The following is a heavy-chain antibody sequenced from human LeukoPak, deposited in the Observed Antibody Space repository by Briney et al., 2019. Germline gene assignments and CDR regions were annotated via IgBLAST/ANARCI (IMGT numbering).Heavy chain of an antibody. V-gene: IGHV4-4*07. J-gene: IGHJ3*02. Sequence: SETLSLTCAVSGGSISSYDWSWVRQPAGKGLEWIGRIYTSGSTNYNPSLKSRVIMSVHTSKNHSPLKLRSVPAAATDVYSCARAGYFESSGYYHHHDAFDIWGEGTNVTVS. CDR2: IYTSGST. D-gene: IGHD3-22*01. CDR1: GGSISSYD. CDR3: ARAGYFESSGYYHHHDAFDI.